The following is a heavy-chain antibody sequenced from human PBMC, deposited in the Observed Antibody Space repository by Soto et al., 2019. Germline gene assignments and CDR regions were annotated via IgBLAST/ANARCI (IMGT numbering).Heavy chain of an antibody. D-gene: IGHD1-26*01. J-gene: IGHJ4*02. Sequence: SETLSLTXTVSRASIYTYSWTWIRQPAGKGLQWIGHIYSSGSANYSPSLKSRVSMSVDSSKNQISLKLTSVTAPDTAVYYCATIVGANDYWGQGTLVTVSS. V-gene: IGHV4-4*07. CDR3: ATIVGANDY. CDR2: IYSSGSA. CDR1: RASIYTYS.